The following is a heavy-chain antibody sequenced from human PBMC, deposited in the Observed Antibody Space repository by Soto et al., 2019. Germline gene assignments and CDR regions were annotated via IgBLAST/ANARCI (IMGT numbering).Heavy chain of an antibody. CDR1: GGSFSGYY. CDR2: INHSGST. J-gene: IGHJ2*01. D-gene: IGHD2-21*01. V-gene: IGHV4-34*01. Sequence: QVQLQQWGAGLLKPSETLSLTCAVYGGSFSGYYWSWIRQPPGKGLEWIGEINHSGSTNYNPSLKSRVTISVDTSKNQFSLKLSSVTAADTAVYYCARVGMWRRGETFDLWGRGTLVTVSS. CDR3: ARVGMWRRGETFDL.